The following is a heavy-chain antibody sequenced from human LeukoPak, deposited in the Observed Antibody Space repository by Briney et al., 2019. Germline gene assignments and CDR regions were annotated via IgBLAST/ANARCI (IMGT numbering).Heavy chain of an antibody. Sequence: GESLRLSCGASGFTFSSHWMTWVRQAPGEGLEFVANIKQDGSEINYADSVKGRFTVSRDNAKNSLYLQMNSLRAEDTALYYCARERQQLRYFDYWGKGTLVTVSS. CDR3: ARERQQLRYFDY. CDR2: IKQDGSEI. J-gene: IGHJ4*02. D-gene: IGHD6-13*01. V-gene: IGHV3-7*01. CDR1: GFTFSSHW.